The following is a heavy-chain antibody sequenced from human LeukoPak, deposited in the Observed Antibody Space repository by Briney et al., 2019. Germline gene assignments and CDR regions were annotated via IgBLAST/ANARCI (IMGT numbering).Heavy chain of an antibody. Sequence: GGSLRLSCAASGVTFSSYWMSWVRQAPGKGLEWVAFIQYDGSNKYYADSVKGRFTVSRDNSKSTVYLQMNDLRGEDTAVYYCTKAKGQSWLFSHYWGRGTLVTVSS. CDR3: TKAKGQSWLFSHY. CDR1: GVTFSSYW. V-gene: IGHV3-30*02. J-gene: IGHJ4*02. D-gene: IGHD3-22*01. CDR2: IQYDGSNK.